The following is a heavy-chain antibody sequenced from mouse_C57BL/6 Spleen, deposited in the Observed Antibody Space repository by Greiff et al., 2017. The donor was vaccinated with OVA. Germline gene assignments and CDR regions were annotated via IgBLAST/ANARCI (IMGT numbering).Heavy chain of an antibody. D-gene: IGHD1-2*01. CDR3: AIRTLSYWYFAV. CDR1: GYSFTDYN. J-gene: IGHJ1*03. V-gene: IGHV1-39*01. CDR2: INPNYGTT. Sequence: VHVKQSGPELVKPGASVKISCKASGYSFTDYNMNWVKQSNGKSLEWIGVINPNYGTTSYNQKFKGKATLTVDQSSSTAYMQLNSLKSEDSAFYYCAIRTLSYWYFAVWGTGTPVTVSS.